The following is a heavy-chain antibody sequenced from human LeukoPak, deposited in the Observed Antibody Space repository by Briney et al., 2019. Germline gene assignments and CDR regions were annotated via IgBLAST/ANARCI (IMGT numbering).Heavy chain of an antibody. Sequence: PSETLSLTCTVSGGSISSGSYCWSWIRQPAGKGLEWIGHIHTSGSTNYNPSLKSRVTISVDTSKNQFSLKLSSVTAADTAVYYCARTGWLQLTFNYWGQGTLVTVSS. CDR2: IHTSGST. CDR3: ARTGWLQLTFNY. D-gene: IGHD5-24*01. J-gene: IGHJ4*02. CDR1: GGSISSGSYC. V-gene: IGHV4-61*09.